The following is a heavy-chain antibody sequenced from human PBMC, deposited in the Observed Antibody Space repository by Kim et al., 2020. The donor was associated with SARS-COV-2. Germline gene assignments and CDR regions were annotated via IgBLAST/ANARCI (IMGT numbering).Heavy chain of an antibody. V-gene: IGHV3-30*04. CDR2: ISYDGSNK. Sequence: GGSLRLSCAASGFTFSSYAMHWVRQAPGKGLEWVSVISYDGSNKYYGDSVKGRFTISRDNSKNTLYLQMNSLRAEDTAVYYCARDMDEITIFLGDDYYYYYGMDVWGQGTTVTVSS. D-gene: IGHD3-9*01. J-gene: IGHJ6*02. CDR3: ARDMDEITIFLGDDYYYYYGMDV. CDR1: GFTFSSYA.